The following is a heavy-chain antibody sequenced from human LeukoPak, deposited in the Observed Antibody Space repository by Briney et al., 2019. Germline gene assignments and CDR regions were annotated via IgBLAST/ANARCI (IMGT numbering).Heavy chain of an antibody. D-gene: IGHD1-26*01. J-gene: IGHJ3*02. V-gene: IGHV1-46*01. Sequence: ASVIVSFMTTGYTFTTNYIHWVRPAPGQGLEWMGIINPSGGTTVYAPNVQGRITMTRDTSTSTVYMDVNSLRSEDTAVYYCAREGGVVGATTGRRGFDIWGQGTVVTVSP. CDR1: GYTFTTNY. CDR2: INPSGGTT. CDR3: AREGGVVGATTGRRGFDI.